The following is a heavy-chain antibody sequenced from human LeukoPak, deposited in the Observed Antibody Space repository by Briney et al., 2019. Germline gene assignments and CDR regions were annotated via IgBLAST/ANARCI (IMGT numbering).Heavy chain of an antibody. CDR2: INHSGST. D-gene: IGHD4-17*01. CDR1: GGSFSGYY. V-gene: IGHV4-34*01. J-gene: IGHJ5*02. Sequence: SETRSLTCAVYGGSFSGYYWSWIRQPPGKGLEWIGEINHSGSTNYNPSLKSRVTISVDTSKNQFSLKLSSVTAADTAVYYCARDGMTPATWGQGTLVTVSS. CDR3: ARDGMTPAT.